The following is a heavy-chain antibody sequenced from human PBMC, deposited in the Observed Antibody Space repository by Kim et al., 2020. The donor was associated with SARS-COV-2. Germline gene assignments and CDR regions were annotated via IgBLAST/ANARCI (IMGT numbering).Heavy chain of an antibody. V-gene: IGHV1-18*01. CDR2: ISAYNGNT. CDR3: ARDQLWFRVTKGGSGSPSSPPNFDY. Sequence: ASVKVSCKASGYTFTSYGISWVRQAPGQGLEWMGWISAYNGNTNYAQKLQGRVTMTTDTSTSTAYMELRSLRSDDTAVYYCARDQLWFRVTKGGSGSPSSPPNFDYWGQGTLVTVSS. CDR1: GYTFTSYG. D-gene: IGHD3-10*01. J-gene: IGHJ4*02.